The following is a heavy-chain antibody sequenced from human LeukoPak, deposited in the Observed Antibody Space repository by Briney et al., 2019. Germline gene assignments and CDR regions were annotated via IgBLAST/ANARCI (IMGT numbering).Heavy chain of an antibody. CDR2: ISDSGDST. V-gene: IGHV3-23*01. CDR1: GITFSNYA. Sequence: GGSLTLSSVASGITFSNYAMSWVRPADGNGMEWVSGISDSGDSTYNADSVKGRFTISIDNSKNTLYLQMNSLRAEDTAVYYCANARWYLDYWGQGTLVTVSS. J-gene: IGHJ4*02. CDR3: ANARWYLDY. D-gene: IGHD4-23*01.